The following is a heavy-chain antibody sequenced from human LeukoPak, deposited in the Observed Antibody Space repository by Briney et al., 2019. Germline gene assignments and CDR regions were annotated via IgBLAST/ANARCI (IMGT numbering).Heavy chain of an antibody. CDR2: ISYHGSNK. D-gene: IGHD3-22*01. J-gene: IGHJ6*03. CDR3: ARAPGSDYSYYMDV. Sequence: PGGSLRLSCAASGFTFSSYGMHWVRQAPGKGLEWVAVISYHGSNKYYADSVKGRFTISRDNSKNTLYLQMNSLRPEDTAVYYCARAPGSDYSYYMDVWGKGTTVTVSS. CDR1: GFTFSSYG. V-gene: IGHV3-30*03.